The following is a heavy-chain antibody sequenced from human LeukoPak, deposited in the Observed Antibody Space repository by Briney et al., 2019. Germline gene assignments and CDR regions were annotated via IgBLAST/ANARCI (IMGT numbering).Heavy chain of an antibody. CDR2: IIPSGGST. J-gene: IGHJ4*02. Sequence: GASVKVSCKASGYTFTSYFMHWVRQAPGQGLEWMGIIIPSGGSTSYAQMLQGRVTMTRDTSTSTVYMELSRLRSGDTAVYYCAILHGFCSGGSCYSDFDYWGQGTLVTVSS. CDR3: AILHGFCSGGSCYSDFDY. D-gene: IGHD2-15*01. CDR1: GYTFTSYF. V-gene: IGHV1-46*04.